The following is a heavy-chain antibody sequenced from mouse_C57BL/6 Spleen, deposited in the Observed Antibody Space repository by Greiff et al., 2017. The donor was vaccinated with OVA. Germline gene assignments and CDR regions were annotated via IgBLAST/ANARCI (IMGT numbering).Heavy chain of an antibody. Sequence: EVQGVESGGGLVQPGGSMKLSCVASGFTFSNYWMNWVRQSPEKGLEWVAQIRLKSDNYATHYAESVKGRFTISRDDSKSSVYRQMNNLRAEDTGIYYCTGGLRRTDGDVWGTGTTVTVSS. J-gene: IGHJ1*03. CDR3: TGGLRRTDGDV. CDR1: GFTFSNYW. V-gene: IGHV6-3*01. D-gene: IGHD2-4*01. CDR2: IRLKSDNYAT.